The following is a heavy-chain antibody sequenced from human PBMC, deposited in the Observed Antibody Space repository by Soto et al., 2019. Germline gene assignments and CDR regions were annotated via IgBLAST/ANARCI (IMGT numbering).Heavy chain of an antibody. CDR2: ISGSGGST. CDR1: EFTFSSYA. D-gene: IGHD3-22*01. J-gene: IGHJ4*02. Sequence: GVLRLSCAASEFTFSSYAMSWVRQAPGKGLEWVSAISGSGGSTYYADSVKGRFTISRDNSKNTLYLQMNSLRAEDTAVYYCTRMGYYDSSGTPFDYWGQGTLVTVSS. CDR3: TRMGYYDSSGTPFDY. V-gene: IGHV3-23*01.